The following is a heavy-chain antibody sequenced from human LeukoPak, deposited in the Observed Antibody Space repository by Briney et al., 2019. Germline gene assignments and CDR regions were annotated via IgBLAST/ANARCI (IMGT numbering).Heavy chain of an antibody. V-gene: IGHV3-30-3*01. J-gene: IGHJ6*02. CDR1: GFTFSSYA. CDR3: AREQYGIYYYYGMDV. Sequence: PGGSLRLSCAASGFTFSSYAMHWVRQAPGKGLEWVAVISYDGSNKYYADSVKGRFTISRDNSKNTLYLQMNSLRAEDTAVYYCAREQYGIYYYYGMDVWGQGTTVTVSS. D-gene: IGHD4-17*01. CDR2: ISYDGSNK.